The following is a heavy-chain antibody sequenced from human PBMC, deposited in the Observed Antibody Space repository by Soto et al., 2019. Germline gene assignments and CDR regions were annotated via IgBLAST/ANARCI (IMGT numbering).Heavy chain of an antibody. V-gene: IGHV3-7*01. CDR1: GFTFSSYW. D-gene: IGHD1-26*01. CDR2: RKQDGSEK. Sequence: GGSLRLSCAASGFTFSSYWMSWVRQAPGKGLVWVANRKQDGSEKYYVDSVKGRFTISRDNAKNSLYLQMNSLRAEDTAVYYCARVASGSYSYYFDYWGQGTLVTVSS. J-gene: IGHJ4*02. CDR3: ARVASGSYSYYFDY.